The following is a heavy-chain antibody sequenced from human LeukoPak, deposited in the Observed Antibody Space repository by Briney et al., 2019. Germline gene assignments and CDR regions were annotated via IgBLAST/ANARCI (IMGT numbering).Heavy chain of an antibody. D-gene: IGHD1-26*01. CDR3: ARDQGYSGSLRSGYGMDV. J-gene: IGHJ6*02. V-gene: IGHV1-69*04. CDR2: IIPILGIA. CDR1: GGTFSSYA. Sequence: ASVKVSCKASGGTFSSYAISWVRQAPGQGLEWMGRIIPILGIANYAQKFQGRVTITAGKSTSTAYMELSSLRSEDTAVYYCARDQGYSGSLRSGYGMDVWGQGTTVTVSS.